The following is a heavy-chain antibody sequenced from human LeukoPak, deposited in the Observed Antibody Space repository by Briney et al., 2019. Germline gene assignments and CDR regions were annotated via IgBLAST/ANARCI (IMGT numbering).Heavy chain of an antibody. V-gene: IGHV3-23*01. CDR1: GFTFSSYA. CDR2: ISGSGDST. J-gene: IGHJ4*02. CDR3: AKDDDRGGYYSAYFDY. D-gene: IGHD3-3*01. Sequence: PGGSLRLSCAASGFTFSSYAMSWVRQAPGKGLEWVSAISGSGDSTYYADSVKGRFTISRDKSKNTLYLQMNSLRVEDTAIYYCAKDDDRGGYYSAYFDYWGQGTLVTVSS.